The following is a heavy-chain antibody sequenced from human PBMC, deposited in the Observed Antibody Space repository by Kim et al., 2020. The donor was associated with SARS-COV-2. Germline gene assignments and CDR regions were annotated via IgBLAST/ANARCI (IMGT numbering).Heavy chain of an antibody. V-gene: IGHV4-34*01. CDR3: ATDYYDSSGYPLGYYGMDV. J-gene: IGHJ6*02. CDR1: GWSFSGYY. CDR2: INHSGST. D-gene: IGHD3-22*01. Sequence: SETLSLTCAVYGWSFSGYYWSWIRQPPGKGLEWIGEINHSGSTNYNPSLKSRVTISVDTSKNQFSLKLSSVTAADTAVYYCATDYYDSSGYPLGYYGMDVWGQGTTVTVSS.